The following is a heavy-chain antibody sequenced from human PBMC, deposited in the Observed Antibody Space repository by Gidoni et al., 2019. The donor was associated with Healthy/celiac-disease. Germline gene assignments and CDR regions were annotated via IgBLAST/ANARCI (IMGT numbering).Heavy chain of an antibody. CDR3: AKDLVGSGSYPNPLYYYYGMDV. CDR1: GCTFSRYG. V-gene: IGHV3-30*18. D-gene: IGHD3-10*01. CDR2: ISYDGSKN. J-gene: IGHJ6*02. Sequence: QVKLVESGGGVVQPGMSLRLSCAASGCTFSRYGIHWVRRAPGKGREWVSVISYDGSKNYYADFVNGRFTISRDNSKNTLYLQMNSLRAEDTAVYYCAKDLVGSGSYPNPLYYYYGMDVWGQGTTVTVSS.